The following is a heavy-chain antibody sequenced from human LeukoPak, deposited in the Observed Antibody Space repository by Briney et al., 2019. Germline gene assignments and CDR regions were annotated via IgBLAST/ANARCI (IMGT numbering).Heavy chain of an antibody. CDR2: IYYSGST. CDR3: ARQRYSSSAPGY. CDR1: GGSISSYY. V-gene: IGHV4-59*08. D-gene: IGHD6-13*01. J-gene: IGHJ4*02. Sequence: SETLSLTCTVSGGSISSYYWSWIRQPLGKGLEWIGYIYYSGSTNYNPSLKSRVTISVDTSKNQFSLKLSSVTAADTAVYYCARQRYSSSAPGYWGQGTLVTVSS.